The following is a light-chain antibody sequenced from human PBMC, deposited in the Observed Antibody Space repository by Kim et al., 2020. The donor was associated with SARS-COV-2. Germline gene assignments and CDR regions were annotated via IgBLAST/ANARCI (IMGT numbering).Light chain of an antibody. CDR2: DVS. Sequence: PGQSVPISCTGTSSDVGGYNYVSWYQQHPGKAPKLMIYDVSKRPSGVPDRFSGSKSGNTASLTISGLQAEDEADYYCCSYAGTYTVFGGGTQLTVL. CDR1: SSDVGGYNY. J-gene: IGLJ2*01. V-gene: IGLV2-11*01. CDR3: CSYAGTYTV.